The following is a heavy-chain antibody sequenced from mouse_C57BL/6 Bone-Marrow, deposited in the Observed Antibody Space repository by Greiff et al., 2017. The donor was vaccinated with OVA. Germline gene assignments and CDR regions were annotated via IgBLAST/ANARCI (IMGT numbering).Heavy chain of an antibody. CDR2: IYPGDGDT. J-gene: IGHJ4*01. D-gene: IGHD1-1*01. CDR1: GYAFSSSW. CDR3: ASRYGSSYGAMDY. V-gene: IGHV1-82*01. Sequence: QVQLKESGPELVKPGASVKISCKASGYAFSSSWMNWVKQRPGKGLEWIGRIYPGDGDTNYNGKFKGKATLTADKSSSTAYMQLSSLTSEDSAVYFCASRYGSSYGAMDYWGQGTSVTVSS.